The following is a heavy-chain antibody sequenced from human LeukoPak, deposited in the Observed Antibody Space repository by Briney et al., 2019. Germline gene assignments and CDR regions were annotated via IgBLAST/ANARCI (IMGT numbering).Heavy chain of an antibody. J-gene: IGHJ6*04. V-gene: IGHV4-34*01. CDR3: ARGTKILKTRYGMDV. CDR1: GGSFSGYY. CDR2: INHSGST. Sequence: PSETLSLTCAVYGGSFSGYYWSWIRQPPGKGLEWIGEINHSGSTNYNPSLKSRVTISVDTSKNQFSLKLSSVTAADTAVYYCARGTKILKTRYGMDVWGKGTTVTVSS.